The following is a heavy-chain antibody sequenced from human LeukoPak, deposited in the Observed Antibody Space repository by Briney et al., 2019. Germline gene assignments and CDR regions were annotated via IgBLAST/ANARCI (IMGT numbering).Heavy chain of an antibody. V-gene: IGHV4-4*02. CDR1: GGSISSSNW. CDR2: IYYSGST. Sequence: PSGTLSLTCAVSGGSISSSNWWSWVRQPPGKGLEWIGYIYYSGSTYYNPSLKSRVTISVDTSKNQFSLKLTSVTAADTAVFYSARLTYDSSTYRYYFDCWGQGTLLTVSS. J-gene: IGHJ4*02. D-gene: IGHD3-22*01. CDR3: ARLTYDSSTYRYYFDC.